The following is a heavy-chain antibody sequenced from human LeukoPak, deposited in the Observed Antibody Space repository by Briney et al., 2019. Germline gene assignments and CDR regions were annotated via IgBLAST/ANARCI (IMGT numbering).Heavy chain of an antibody. J-gene: IGHJ4*02. V-gene: IGHV3-23*01. CDR3: ARVDQRDAYNLNYFDY. CDR1: GFTFSSYA. D-gene: IGHD5-24*01. Sequence: PGGSLRLSCAASGFTFSSYAMSWVHQAPGKGLEWVSAISGSGGSTYYADSVKGRFTISRDNSKNTLYLQMNSLRAEDTAVYYCARVDQRDAYNLNYFDYWGQGTLVTVSS. CDR2: ISGSGGST.